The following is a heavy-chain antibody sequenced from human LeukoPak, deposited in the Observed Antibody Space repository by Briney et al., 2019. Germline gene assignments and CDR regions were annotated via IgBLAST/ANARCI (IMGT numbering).Heavy chain of an antibody. J-gene: IGHJ4*02. V-gene: IGHV3-9*01. D-gene: IGHD4-17*01. CDR2: ISWNSGSI. Sequence: GRSLRLSCAASGFTFDDYAMHWVRQAPGKGLEWVSGISWNSGSIGYADSVKGRFTISRDNAKNSLYLQMNSLRAEDTALYYCASGGGYGDYPVTPFVYWGQGTLVTVSS. CDR1: GFTFDDYA. CDR3: ASGGGYGDYPVTPFVY.